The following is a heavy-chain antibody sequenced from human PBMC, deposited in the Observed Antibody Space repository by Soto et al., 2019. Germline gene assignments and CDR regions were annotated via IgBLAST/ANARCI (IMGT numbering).Heavy chain of an antibody. J-gene: IGHJ5*02. CDR2: IIPIFGTA. CDR3: ARGGVVPAAMMGNWFDP. CDR1: GGTFSSYA. V-gene: IGHV1-69*13. D-gene: IGHD2-2*01. Sequence: SVKVSCKASGGTFSSYAISWVRQAPGQGLEWMGGIIPIFGTANYAQKFQGRVTITADESTSTAYMELSSLRSEDTAVYYCARGGVVPAAMMGNWFDPWGQGTLVTVSS.